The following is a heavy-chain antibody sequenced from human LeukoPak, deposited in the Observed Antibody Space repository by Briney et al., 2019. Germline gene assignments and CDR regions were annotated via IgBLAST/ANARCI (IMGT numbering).Heavy chain of an antibody. CDR1: GFTFSSYE. J-gene: IGHJ4*02. D-gene: IGHD2-21*01. CDR2: ISSYSSHI. Sequence: GGSLRLSCAASGFTFSSYEMNWVRQAPGKGLEWVSSISSYSSHIFYADSVKGRFTISRDNAKNSLYLQMTSLRAEDTAVYYCARDGLLRGEGTLVTVSS. V-gene: IGHV3-21*01. CDR3: ARDGLL.